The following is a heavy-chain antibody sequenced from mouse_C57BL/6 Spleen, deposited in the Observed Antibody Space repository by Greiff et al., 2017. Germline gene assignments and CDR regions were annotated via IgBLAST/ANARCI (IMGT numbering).Heavy chain of an antibody. CDR1: GFTFSSYG. V-gene: IGHV5-6*01. D-gene: IGHD1-1*01. Sequence: EVQGVESGGDLVKPGGSLKLSCAASGFTFSSYGMSWVRQTPDKRLEWVATISSGGSYTYYPDSVKGRFTISRDNAKNTLYLQMSSLTSEDTAMYYCARNYYGSSPYYFDYWGQGTTLTVSS. CDR2: ISSGGSYT. CDR3: ARNYYGSSPYYFDY. J-gene: IGHJ2*01.